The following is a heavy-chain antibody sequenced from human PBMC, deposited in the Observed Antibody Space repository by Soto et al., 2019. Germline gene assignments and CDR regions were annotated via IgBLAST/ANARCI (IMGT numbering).Heavy chain of an antibody. CDR3: ARDEGYKGNDGGWFYP. CDR1: GYTFTSYG. J-gene: IGHJ5*02. V-gene: IGHV1-18*01. Sequence: QVQLVQSGAEVKKPGASVKVSCKSSGYTFTSYGISWVRQAPGQGLEWMGWISGYNGNTNHAQKLQGRVTMTTDTSTSTADMELRSRRSDDTAVYYGARDEGYKGNDGGWFYPWGQGTLVTVSS. D-gene: IGHD1-1*01. CDR2: ISGYNGNT.